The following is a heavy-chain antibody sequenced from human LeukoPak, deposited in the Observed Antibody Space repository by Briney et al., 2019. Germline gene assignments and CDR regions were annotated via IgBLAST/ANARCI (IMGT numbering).Heavy chain of an antibody. CDR3: AIITTAPFDY. V-gene: IGHV1-2*06. J-gene: IGHJ4*02. Sequence: ASVRVSCKASGYTFTGYYMHWVRQAPGQGLEWMGRINPNSGGTNYAQKFQGRVTMTRDTSTSTAYMELSRLRSDDTAVYYCAIITTAPFDYWGQGTLVTVSS. CDR2: INPNSGGT. D-gene: IGHD3-22*01. CDR1: GYTFTGYY.